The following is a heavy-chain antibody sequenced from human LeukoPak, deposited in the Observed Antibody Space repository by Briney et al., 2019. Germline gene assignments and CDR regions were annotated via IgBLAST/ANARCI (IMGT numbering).Heavy chain of an antibody. J-gene: IGHJ1*01. CDR2: IYWDDDK. CDR3: AHLIAAADAEYFQR. V-gene: IGHV2-5*08. CDR1: GGSMNTY. D-gene: IGHD6-13*01. Sequence: TLSLTCTVSGGSMNTYFWSWIRQPPGKALEWLALIYWDDDKRYSPSLKSRLTITKHTSKNRVVLTMTNMDPVDTATYYCAHLIAAADAEYFQRWGQGTLVTVSS.